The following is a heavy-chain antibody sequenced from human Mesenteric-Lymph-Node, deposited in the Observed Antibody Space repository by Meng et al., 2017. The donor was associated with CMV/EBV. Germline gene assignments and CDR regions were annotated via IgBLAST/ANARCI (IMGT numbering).Heavy chain of an antibody. D-gene: IGHD6-19*01. Sequence: GESLKISCAASGFTVSSNYMRWVRQAPGEGLEWVSVIYSCGSTYYADSVKGRFTISRDNSKNTLYLQMNSLRAEETAVYNCAREQAVGPLDYWGQGTLVTVSS. CDR2: IYSCGST. CDR1: GFTVSSNY. V-gene: IGHV3-66*03. J-gene: IGHJ4*02. CDR3: AREQAVGPLDY.